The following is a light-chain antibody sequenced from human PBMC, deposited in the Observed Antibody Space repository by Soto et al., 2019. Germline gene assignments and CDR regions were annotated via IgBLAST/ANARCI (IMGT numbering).Light chain of an antibody. V-gene: IGKV3D-15*01. CDR3: QQYNKWPIT. J-gene: IGKJ5*01. CDR1: QSVRST. Sequence: EIVMTQSPAALSVSPGERATLSCRASQSVRSTLAWYQQKPGQPPRLLIYGASIRATGVPARLSGSGSGTEFTLIISSRQSEDFAVYYCQQYNKWPITFGQGTRVEIK. CDR2: GAS.